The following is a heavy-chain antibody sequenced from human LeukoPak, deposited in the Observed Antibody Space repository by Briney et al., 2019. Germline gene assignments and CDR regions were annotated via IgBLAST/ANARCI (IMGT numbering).Heavy chain of an antibody. D-gene: IGHD2-15*01. J-gene: IGHJ4*02. V-gene: IGHV3-33*01. CDR2: IWYDGSKK. CDR1: GFTFSSYG. CDR3: ARETPSADAAFDY. Sequence: GRSLRLTCAVSGFTFSSYGMHWIRQAPGKGLEWVAVIWYDGSKKYNAASVKGPFTICRDNSKNTLDLQMNGVRAEDTAGYYCARETPSADAAFDYWGQGTLVTVSS.